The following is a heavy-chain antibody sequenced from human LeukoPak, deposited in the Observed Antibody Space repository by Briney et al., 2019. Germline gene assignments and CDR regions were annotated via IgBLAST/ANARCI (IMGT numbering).Heavy chain of an antibody. CDR3: ARDQGSFDY. CDR1: GFTFSSYS. J-gene: IGHJ4*02. Sequence: QPGGSLRLSCAASGFTFSSYSMNWVRQAPGKGLEWVSYISSSSSTIYYADSVRGRFTISRDNAKNTVYLQMNSLRAEDTAVYYCARDQGSFDYWGQGTLVTVSS. CDR2: ISSSSSTI. V-gene: IGHV3-48*04.